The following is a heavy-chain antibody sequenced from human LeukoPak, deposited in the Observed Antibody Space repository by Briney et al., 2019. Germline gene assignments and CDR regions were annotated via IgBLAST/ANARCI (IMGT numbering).Heavy chain of an antibody. V-gene: IGHV7-4-1*02. CDR3: ARGGNCSGGSCRLPGRAFDI. CDR1: GYTFTSYA. J-gene: IGHJ3*02. D-gene: IGHD2-15*01. CDR2: INTNTGNP. Sequence: ASVKVSCKASGYTFTSYAMNWVRQAPGQGLEWMGWINTNTGNPTYAQGFTGRFVFSLDTSVSTAYLQISSLKAEDTAVYYCARGGNCSGGSCRLPGRAFDIWGQGTMVTVSS.